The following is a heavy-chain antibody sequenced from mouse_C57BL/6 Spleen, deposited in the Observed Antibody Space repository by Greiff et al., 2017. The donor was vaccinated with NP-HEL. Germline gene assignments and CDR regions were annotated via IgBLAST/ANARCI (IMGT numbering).Heavy chain of an antibody. J-gene: IGHJ4*01. CDR2: INPSSGYT. V-gene: IGHV1-4*01. D-gene: IGHD2-5*01. Sequence: VKVVESGAELARPGASVKMSCKASGYTFTSYTMHWVKQRPGQGLEWIGYINPSSGYTKYNQKFKDKATLTADKSSSTAYMQLSSLTSEDSAVYYCARHYSNYVRYAMDYWGQGTSVTVSS. CDR1: GYTFTSYT. CDR3: ARHYSNYVRYAMDY.